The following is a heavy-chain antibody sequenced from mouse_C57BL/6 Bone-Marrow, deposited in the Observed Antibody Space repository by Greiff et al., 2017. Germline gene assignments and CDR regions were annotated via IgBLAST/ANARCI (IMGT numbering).Heavy chain of an antibody. CDR3: ARHYDCDYYDFDY. Sequence: EVLLVESGGDLVKPGGSLKLSCAASGFTFSSYGMSWVRQTPDERLEWVATISSGGSYTYYPDSVKGRFTISRDNAKNTLYLQMSSLKSEDTAMYCCARHYDCDYYDFDYWGQGTTLTVSS. CDR2: ISSGGSYT. CDR1: GFTFSSYG. V-gene: IGHV5-6*01. J-gene: IGHJ2*01. D-gene: IGHD2-4*01.